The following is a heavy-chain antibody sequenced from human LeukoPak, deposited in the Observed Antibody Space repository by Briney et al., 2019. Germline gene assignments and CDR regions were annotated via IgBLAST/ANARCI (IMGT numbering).Heavy chain of an antibody. D-gene: IGHD6-13*01. J-gene: IGHJ4*02. Sequence: TSGTLSLTCAVSGGSISSSNWWSWVRQPPGKGLEWIGEIYHSGSTNYNLSLKSRVTISVDKSENQFSLKLSSVTAADTAVYYCASHVFHDPSSLGSYYFDYWGQGILVTVSS. CDR2: IYHSGST. CDR1: GGSISSSNW. CDR3: ASHVFHDPSSLGSYYFDY. V-gene: IGHV4-4*02.